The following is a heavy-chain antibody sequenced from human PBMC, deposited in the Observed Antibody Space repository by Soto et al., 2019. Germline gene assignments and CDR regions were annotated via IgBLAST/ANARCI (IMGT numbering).Heavy chain of an antibody. J-gene: IGHJ4*02. CDR1: GFTFDDFA. CDR3: AKAPALYGDYAY. Sequence: SLRLSCAASGFTFDDFAMHWVRQAPGKGLEWVSGISWNGGGVAYADSVKGRVIISRDNAKNSLYLQMNSLRPDDTALYYCAKAPALYGDYAYWGQGIRVTDSS. D-gene: IGHD4-17*01. CDR2: ISWNGGGV. V-gene: IGHV3-9*01.